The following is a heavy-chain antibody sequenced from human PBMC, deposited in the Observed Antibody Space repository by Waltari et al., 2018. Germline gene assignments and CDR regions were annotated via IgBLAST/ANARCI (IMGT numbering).Heavy chain of an antibody. CDR1: GGSISTSSYY. CDR3: ARLGDNSRAFDY. CDR2: IYYSGST. Sequence: QLQLQESGPGLVKPSETLSLTCTVSGGSISTSSYYWGWLRQPTGKGLEWIGIIYYSGSTYYNPSLKSRVTISVDTSKNQFSLKLSSVTAADTAIYYCARLGDNSRAFDYWGQGTLVTVSS. V-gene: IGHV4-39*01. J-gene: IGHJ4*02. D-gene: IGHD2-21*01.